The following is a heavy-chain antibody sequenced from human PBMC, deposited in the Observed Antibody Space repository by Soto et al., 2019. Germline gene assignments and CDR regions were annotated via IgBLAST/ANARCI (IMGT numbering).Heavy chain of an antibody. CDR2: IYYSGST. CDR1: GGSISSSSYY. CDR3: ARHPEDTAMVKRVDYYCYGMDV. V-gene: IGHV4-39*01. J-gene: IGHJ6*02. D-gene: IGHD5-18*01. Sequence: SETLSLTCTVSGGSISSSSYYCGWIRQPPGKGLEWIGSIYYSGSTYYNPSLKSRVTISVDTSKNQFSLQLSSVTAADTAVYYCARHPEDTAMVKRVDYYCYGMDVWAQGTTVTVSS.